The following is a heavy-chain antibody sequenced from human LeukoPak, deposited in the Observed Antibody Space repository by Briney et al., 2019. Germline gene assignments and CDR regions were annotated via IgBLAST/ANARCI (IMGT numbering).Heavy chain of an antibody. D-gene: IGHD3-10*01. Sequence: GGSLRLSCAASGFTLSSYAMRWVRQAPGKGLEWVAVISYDGSNKYYADSVKGRFSISRDNSKNTLYLQMNSLRAEDTAVYYCARAMVRGVNNYYYGVDVWGQGTTVTVSS. V-gene: IGHV3-30-3*01. CDR2: ISYDGSNK. CDR3: ARAMVRGVNNYYYGVDV. J-gene: IGHJ6*02. CDR1: GFTLSSYA.